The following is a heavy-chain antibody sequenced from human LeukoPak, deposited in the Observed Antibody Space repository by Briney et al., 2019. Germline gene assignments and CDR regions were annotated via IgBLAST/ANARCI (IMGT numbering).Heavy chain of an antibody. V-gene: IGHV3-23*01. CDR3: AKLTVVWFGELFRGLDV. CDR2: ISGSGYST. J-gene: IGHJ6*02. CDR1: GFTFSSYA. D-gene: IGHD3-10*01. Sequence: GGSLRLSCAASGFTFSSYAMSWVRQAPGKGLEWVSVISGSGYSTYYTDSVKGRFTISRDNSKNTLYLQMNSLRAEDTAVYYCAKLTVVWFGELFRGLDVWGQGTTVTVSS.